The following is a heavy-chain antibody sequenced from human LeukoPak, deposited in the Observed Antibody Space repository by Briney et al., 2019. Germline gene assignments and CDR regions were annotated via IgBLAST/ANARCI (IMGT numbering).Heavy chain of an antibody. Sequence: GGSLRLSCAASGFTFTTYAINWVRQGPGQGLEWFSGISGGGDKAYYADSVNGRFTISRDNSKNTVSLQMSSLRAEDTALYYCAKDLALAGTGGGFDVWGQGTRVAVSS. V-gene: IGHV3-23*01. J-gene: IGHJ3*01. CDR2: ISGGGDKA. D-gene: IGHD6-19*01. CDR3: AKDLALAGTGGGFDV. CDR1: GFTFTTYA.